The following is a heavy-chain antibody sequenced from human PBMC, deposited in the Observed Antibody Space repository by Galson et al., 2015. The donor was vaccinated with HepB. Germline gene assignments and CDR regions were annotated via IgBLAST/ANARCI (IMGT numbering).Heavy chain of an antibody. V-gene: IGHV4-34*01. D-gene: IGHD6-6*01. CDR2: INHSGST. J-gene: IGHJ6*02. CDR3: ARLPGGGMYSSSSAYYYGMDV. CDR1: GGSFSGYY. Sequence: SETLSLTCAVYGGSFSGYYWSWIRQPPGKGLEWIGEINHSGSTNYNPSLKSRVTISVDTSKNQFSLKLSSVTAADTAVYYCARLPGGGMYSSSSAYYYGMDVWGQGTTVTVSS.